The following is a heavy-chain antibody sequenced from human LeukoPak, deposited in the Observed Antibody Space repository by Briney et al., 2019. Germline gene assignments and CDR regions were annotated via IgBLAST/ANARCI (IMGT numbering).Heavy chain of an antibody. V-gene: IGHV1-8*01. D-gene: IGHD3-16*01. CDR3: ARGLCLDKSHVDY. CDR1: GYTFTTYD. J-gene: IGHJ4*02. CDR2: MNPNSGNT. Sequence: ASVPVSFQASGYTFTTYDINWVGPATGRGREWMGWMNPNSGNTGYAQKFEGRVTFTRNTSMSSAYMERSSLRSEDTAVYYCARGLCLDKSHVDYWGQGTLVTVSS.